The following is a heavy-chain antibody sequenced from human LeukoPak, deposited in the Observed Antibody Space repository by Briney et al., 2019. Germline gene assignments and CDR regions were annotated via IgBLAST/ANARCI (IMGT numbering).Heavy chain of an antibody. Sequence: GGSLRLSRAASGFTFSNAWMSWVRQAPGKGLEWVGRIKSKTDGGTTDYAAPVKGRFTISRDDSKNTLYLQMNSLKTEDTAVYYCTTVSGVLMVYVYWGQGTLVTVSS. CDR1: GFTFSNAW. CDR2: IKSKTDGGTT. D-gene: IGHD2-8*01. J-gene: IGHJ4*02. CDR3: TTVSGVLMVYVY. V-gene: IGHV3-15*01.